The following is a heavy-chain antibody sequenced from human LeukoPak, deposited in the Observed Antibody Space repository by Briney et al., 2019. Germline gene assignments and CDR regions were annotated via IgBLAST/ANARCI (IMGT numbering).Heavy chain of an antibody. CDR3: ARDRLTDYYGSETYYPNWFDP. V-gene: IGHV4-4*07. Sequence: KASETLSLTCTVSGASISNYYWSWLRQPAGKGPERIGHISTSGNTNYSPSLKSRVTMSVDTSKNRISLRLTSVTAADTAIYYCARDRLTDYYGSETYYPNWFDPWGQGTLVTVSS. CDR2: ISTSGNT. D-gene: IGHD3-10*01. J-gene: IGHJ5*02. CDR1: GASISNYY.